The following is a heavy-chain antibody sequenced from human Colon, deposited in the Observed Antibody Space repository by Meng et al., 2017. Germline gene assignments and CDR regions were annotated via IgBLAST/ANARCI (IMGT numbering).Heavy chain of an antibody. CDR2: INHSGST. V-gene: IGHV4-34*01. Sequence: GSLRLSCAVYGESFSGYYWSWIRQPPGKGLEWIGEINHSGSTNYNPSLKSRVTISVDTSKNQFSLKLSSVTAADTAVYYCARARITMVRGVIIYYYGMDVWGQGTTVTVSS. CDR3: ARARITMVRGVIIYYYGMDV. J-gene: IGHJ6*02. CDR1: GESFSGYY. D-gene: IGHD3-10*01.